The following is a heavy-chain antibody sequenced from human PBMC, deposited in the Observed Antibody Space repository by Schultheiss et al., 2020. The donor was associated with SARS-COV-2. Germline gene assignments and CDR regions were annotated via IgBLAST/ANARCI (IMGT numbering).Heavy chain of an antibody. CDR1: GGSISSGSYY. D-gene: IGHD6-13*01. CDR2: INHSGST. CDR3: ARLAAGTLSYMDV. Sequence: SQTLSLTCTVSGGSISSGSYYWSWIRQPAGKGLEWIGEINHSGSTNYNPSLKSRVTISVDTSKNQFSLKLSSVTAADTAVYYCARLAAGTLSYMDVWGKGTTVTVSS. V-gene: IGHV4-61*09. J-gene: IGHJ6*03.